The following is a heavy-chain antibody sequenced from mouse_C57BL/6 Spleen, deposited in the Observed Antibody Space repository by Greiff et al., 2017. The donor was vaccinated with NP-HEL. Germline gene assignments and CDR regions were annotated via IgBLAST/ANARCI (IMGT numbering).Heavy chain of an antibody. J-gene: IGHJ3*01. CDR3: ARLDRAWFAY. Sequence: EVQRVESGPELVKPGASVKIPCKASGYTFTDYNMDWVKQSHGKSLEWIGDINPNNGGTIYNQKFKGKATLTVDKSSSTAYMELRSLTSEDTAVYYCARLDRAWFAYWGQGTLVTVSA. CDR2: INPNNGGT. CDR1: GYTFTDYN. V-gene: IGHV1-18*01.